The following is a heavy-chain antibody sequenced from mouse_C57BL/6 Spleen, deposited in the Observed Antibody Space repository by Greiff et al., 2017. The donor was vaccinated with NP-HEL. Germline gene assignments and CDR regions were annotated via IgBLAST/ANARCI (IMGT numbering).Heavy chain of an antibody. D-gene: IGHD2-4*01. CDR2: ISSGSSTI. Sequence: EVQLVESGGGLVKPGGSLKLSCAASGFTFSDYGMHWVRQAPEKGLEWVAYISSGSSTIYYADTVKGRFTIPRDNAKNTLFLQMTSLRSEDTAMYYGARTGDYDLYWYFDVWGTGTTVTVSS. CDR3: ARTGDYDLYWYFDV. V-gene: IGHV5-17*01. J-gene: IGHJ1*03. CDR1: GFTFSDYG.